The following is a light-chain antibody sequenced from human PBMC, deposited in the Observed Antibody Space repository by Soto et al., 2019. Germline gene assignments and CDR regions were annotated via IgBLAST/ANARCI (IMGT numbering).Light chain of an antibody. Sequence: QSALTQPASVSGSPGQSITISCTGNSSDVGSYNFVSWYLQHPGKAPKLMIFEVNKRSSAVSNRFSVSKSGNTASLTISGLQAEDEADYYCCSYAKSGALLFGGGIKLTVL. CDR2: EVN. CDR1: SSDVGSYNF. CDR3: CSYAKSGALL. V-gene: IGLV2-23*01. J-gene: IGLJ2*01.